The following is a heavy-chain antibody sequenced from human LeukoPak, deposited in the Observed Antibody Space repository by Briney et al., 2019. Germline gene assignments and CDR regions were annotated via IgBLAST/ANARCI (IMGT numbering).Heavy chain of an antibody. J-gene: IGHJ6*03. CDR2: ISGDGGST. CDR1: GFTFYDYA. D-gene: IGHD4-17*01. V-gene: IGHV3-43*02. CDR3: AKGFSTVMGYYYYYMDV. Sequence: GGSLRLSCAASGFTFYDYAVHWLRPAPGKGLECVSLISGDGGSTYYADSVKGRFTISRDNSKNSLYLQMNSLRTEDTALYYCAKGFSTVMGYYYYYMDVWGKGTTVTVSS.